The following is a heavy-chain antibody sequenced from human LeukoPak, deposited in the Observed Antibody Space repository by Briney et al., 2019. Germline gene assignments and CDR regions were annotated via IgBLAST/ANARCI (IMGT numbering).Heavy chain of an antibody. D-gene: IGHD2/OR15-2a*01. CDR2: INAYNGHT. CDR1: LYTFTSHR. V-gene: IGHV1-18*01. Sequence: ASLKVSCKASLYTFTSHRITGVRPAPGQALEWVGWINAYNGHTNYVQNLQGRATMTTDTSTSTAYMELRSLRSDDTAVYYCARGEYNYFDYWGQGTLVTVSS. CDR3: ARGEYNYFDY. J-gene: IGHJ4*02.